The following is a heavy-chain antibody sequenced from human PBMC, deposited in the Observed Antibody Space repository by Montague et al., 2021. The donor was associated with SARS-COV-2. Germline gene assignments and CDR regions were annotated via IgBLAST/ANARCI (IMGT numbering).Heavy chain of an antibody. CDR2: IDYSWNT. CDR3: ARDSYSRSWFKY. V-gene: IGHV4-39*02. D-gene: IGHD6-13*01. CDR1: PVSDGPIRSSTYS. J-gene: IGHJ1*01. Sequence: SETLSLTCTVSPVSDGPIRSSTYSWGWIRQSPGKGLEWIGSIDYSWNTDYNPSLKSRVTMSEDTSKSQLSLRARSVIAADTAIYYCARDSYSRSWFKYWGQGTLVTVSS.